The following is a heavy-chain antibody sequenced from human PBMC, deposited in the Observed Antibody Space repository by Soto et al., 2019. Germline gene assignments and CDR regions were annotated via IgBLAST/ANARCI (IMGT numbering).Heavy chain of an antibody. CDR1: GGSISSGGYY. J-gene: IGHJ5*02. Sequence: QVQLQESGPGLVKPSQTLSLTCTVSGGSISSGGYYWSWIRQHPGKGLGCIGYIYYTGSTYYKPSPXGXXTVSVDTSKNPSSLKLSSVTAADTAVYYCARSVFPWGRGALVTVSS. CDR3: ARSVFP. V-gene: IGHV4-31*03. CDR2: IYYTGST.